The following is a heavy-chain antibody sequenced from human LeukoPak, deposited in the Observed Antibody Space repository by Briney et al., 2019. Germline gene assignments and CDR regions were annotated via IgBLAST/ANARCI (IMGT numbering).Heavy chain of an antibody. Sequence: GGSLRLSCAASGFTLSDYAMHWVRQAPGEGLEWVTVMSFDGNNKYYADSVRGRFTISRDKSKNTLYLQMNSLRVEDTAVYYCAGGLYYDVWSGDYYGMDVWGQGTTVIVSS. CDR1: GFTLSDYA. J-gene: IGHJ6*02. CDR3: AGGLYYDVWSGDYYGMDV. D-gene: IGHD3-3*01. V-gene: IGHV3-30-3*01. CDR2: MSFDGNNK.